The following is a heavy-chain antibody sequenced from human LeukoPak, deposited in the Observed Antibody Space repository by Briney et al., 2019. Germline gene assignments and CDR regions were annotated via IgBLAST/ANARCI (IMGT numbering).Heavy chain of an antibody. J-gene: IGHJ4*01. Sequence: SETLSLTCAVYGGSFSGYYWSWIRQPPGKGLEWIGEINQSGSTNYNPSLKSRVTISVDTSKNQFSLKLSSVTAADTAVYYCARGQERWELVQRSVHFDYWGRGTLVTVSS. CDR3: ARGQERWELVQRSVHFDY. CDR1: GGSFSGYY. V-gene: IGHV4-34*01. CDR2: INQSGST. D-gene: IGHD2/OR15-2a*01.